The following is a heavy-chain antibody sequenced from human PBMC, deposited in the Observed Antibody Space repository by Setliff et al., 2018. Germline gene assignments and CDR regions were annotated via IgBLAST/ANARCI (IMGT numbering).Heavy chain of an antibody. J-gene: IGHJ4*02. D-gene: IGHD3-3*01. CDR1: GGSFSSYA. Sequence: SVKVSCKASGGSFSSYAISWVRQAPGQGREGMGGIIPIFGTANYAQKFQGRVTITADESTSTAYMELSSLRSEETAVYYCASRGDYNFWSGYYSPLDYWGQGTLVTVSS. V-gene: IGHV1-69*13. CDR2: IIPIFGTA. CDR3: ASRGDYNFWSGYYSPLDY.